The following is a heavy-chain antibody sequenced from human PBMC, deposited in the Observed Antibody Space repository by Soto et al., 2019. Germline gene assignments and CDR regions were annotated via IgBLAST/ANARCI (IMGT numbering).Heavy chain of an antibody. Sequence: QVQLVQSGAEVKKPGASVKVSCKASGYTFTSYGISWVRQAPGQGLEWMGWISAYNGNTNYAQKLQGRVTMTTDTSTSTAYMELRSLRYDDTAVYYCARANHRPCTNGVCLGVRGDYFDYWGQGTLVTVSS. D-gene: IGHD2-8*01. V-gene: IGHV1-18*01. CDR1: GYTFTSYG. CDR2: ISAYNGNT. J-gene: IGHJ4*02. CDR3: ARANHRPCTNGVCLGVRGDYFDY.